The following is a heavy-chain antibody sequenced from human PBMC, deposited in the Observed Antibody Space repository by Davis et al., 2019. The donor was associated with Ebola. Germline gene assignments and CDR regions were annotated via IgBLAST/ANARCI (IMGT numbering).Heavy chain of an antibody. CDR2: INHSGST. V-gene: IGHV4-34*01. Sequence: SETLSLTCTVSGDSMSDYYYNWIRQPPGKGLEWIGEINHSGSTNYNPSFKSRVTISVDTSKNQFSLKLSSVTAADTAVYYCARELRAGSGSYRAFDIWGQGTMVTVSS. D-gene: IGHD3-10*01. J-gene: IGHJ3*02. CDR1: GDSMSDYY. CDR3: ARELRAGSGSYRAFDI.